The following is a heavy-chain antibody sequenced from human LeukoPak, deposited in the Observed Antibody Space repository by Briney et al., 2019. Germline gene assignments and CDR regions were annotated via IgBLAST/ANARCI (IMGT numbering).Heavy chain of an antibody. CDR3: ARSEGYAFDP. Sequence: SETLSLTCTVFGGSFSSGDYYWSWLCQPPGKGLEWIGYIYYSGSTFYNPSLKSRVTISLDTSKSQFSLKLSSVSAADTAVYYCARSEGYAFDPWGQGTLVTVSS. CDR1: GGSFSSGDYY. CDR2: IYYSGST. V-gene: IGHV4-30-4*01. D-gene: IGHD2-15*01. J-gene: IGHJ5*02.